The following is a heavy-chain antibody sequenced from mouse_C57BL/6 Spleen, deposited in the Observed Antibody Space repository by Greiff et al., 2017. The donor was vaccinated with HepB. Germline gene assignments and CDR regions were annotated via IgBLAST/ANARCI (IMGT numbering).Heavy chain of an antibody. V-gene: IGHV1-82*01. CDR1: GYAFSSSW. Sequence: VQLQQSGPELVKPGASVKISCKASGYAFSSSWMNWVKQRPGKGLEWIGRIYPGDGDTNYNGKFKGKATLTADKSSSTAYMQLSSLTSEDSAVYFCARRSIYYDYDGFAYWGQGTLVTVSA. J-gene: IGHJ3*01. CDR3: ARRSIYYDYDGFAY. CDR2: IYPGDGDT. D-gene: IGHD2-4*01.